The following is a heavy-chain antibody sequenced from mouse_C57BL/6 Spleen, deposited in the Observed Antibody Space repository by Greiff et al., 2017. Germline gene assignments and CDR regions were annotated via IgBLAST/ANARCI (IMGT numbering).Heavy chain of an antibody. Sequence: EVQLVESGEGLVKPGGSLKLSCAASGFTFSSYAMPWVRQTPEKRLEWVAYISSGGDYIHYADTVKGRFTIARDNARNTLYLQMSSLKSEDTAMYYCTRGYGSYFDYWGQGTTLTVSS. CDR3: TRGYGSYFDY. J-gene: IGHJ2*01. D-gene: IGHD1-1*01. V-gene: IGHV5-9-1*02. CDR2: ISSGGDYI. CDR1: GFTFSSYA.